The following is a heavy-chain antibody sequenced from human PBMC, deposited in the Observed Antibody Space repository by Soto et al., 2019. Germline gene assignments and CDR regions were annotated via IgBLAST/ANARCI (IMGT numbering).Heavy chain of an antibody. V-gene: IGHV4-39*02. J-gene: IGHJ5*02. D-gene: IGHD7-27*01. Sequence: QLQLQESGPGLVKPSETLSLTCTVSGASISGSSYYWGWVRQPPGKGLEWIGSIYYTGATYYSPSLTRRVSRSVDRSKHHPSLAVRSVGAADAAVYFFRIWGHDHWGQGTLVTVSS. CDR1: GASISGSSYY. CDR2: IYYTGAT. CDR3: RIWGHDH.